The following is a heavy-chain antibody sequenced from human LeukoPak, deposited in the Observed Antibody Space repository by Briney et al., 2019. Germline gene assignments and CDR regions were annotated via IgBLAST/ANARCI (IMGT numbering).Heavy chain of an antibody. V-gene: IGHV1-18*01. CDR2: ISPNNGNT. J-gene: IGHJ4*02. Sequence: ASVKVSCKASGYTFRSYDITWVRQAPGQGLEWMGWISPNNGNTNYAQKFKGRVTMTTDTPTSTAYMEMRSLRSDDTAVYYCARDWDSSGWYVADYWGQGTLVTVSS. CDR1: GYTFRSYD. CDR3: ARDWDSSGWYVADY. D-gene: IGHD6-19*01.